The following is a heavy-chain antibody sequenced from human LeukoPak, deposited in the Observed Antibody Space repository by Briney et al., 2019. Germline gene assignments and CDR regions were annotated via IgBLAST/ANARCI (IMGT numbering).Heavy chain of an antibody. D-gene: IGHD3-3*01. V-gene: IGHV4-39*01. CDR3: ARQTFPYYDFWSGYYGYFDY. CDR2: IYYSGST. J-gene: IGHJ4*02. CDR1: GGSFSGYY. Sequence: PSETLSLICAVYGGSFSGYYWGWIRQPPGKGLEWIGSIYYSGSTYYNPSLKSRVTISVDTSKNQFSLKLSSVTAADTAVYYCARQTFPYYDFWSGYYGYFDYWGQGTLVTVSS.